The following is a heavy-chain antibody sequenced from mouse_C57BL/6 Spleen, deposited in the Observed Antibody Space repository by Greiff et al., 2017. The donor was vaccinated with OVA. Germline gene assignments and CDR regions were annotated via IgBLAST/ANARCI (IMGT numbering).Heavy chain of an antibody. D-gene: IGHD2-3*01. CDR3: ARIYDGRAMDY. CDR2: IWSGGST. Sequence: VHLVESGPGLVQPSQSLSITCTVSGFSLTSYGVHWVRQSPGKGLEWLGVIWSGGSTDYNAAFISRLSISKDNSKSQVFFKMNSLQADDTAIYYCARIYDGRAMDYWGQGTSVTVSS. J-gene: IGHJ4*01. CDR1: GFSLTSYG. V-gene: IGHV2-2*01.